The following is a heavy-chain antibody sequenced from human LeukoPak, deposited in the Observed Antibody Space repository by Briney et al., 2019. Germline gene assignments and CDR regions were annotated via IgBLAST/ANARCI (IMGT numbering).Heavy chain of an antibody. CDR1: GFTFSSYA. D-gene: IGHD3-22*01. CDR3: ARDQYYYDSSGAFDI. CDR2: ISYDGSNK. Sequence: GGSLRLSCAASGFTFSSYAMHWVRQAPGKGLEGGAVISYDGSNKYYADSVKGRFTISRDNSKNTLYLQMNSLRAEDTAAYYCARDQYYYDSSGAFDIWGQGTMVTVSS. V-gene: IGHV3-30-3*01. J-gene: IGHJ3*02.